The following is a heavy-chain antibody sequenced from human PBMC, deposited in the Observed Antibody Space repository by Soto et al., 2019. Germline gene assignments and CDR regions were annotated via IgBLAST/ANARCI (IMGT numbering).Heavy chain of an antibody. CDR1: GFTFSSYG. CDR2: ISYDGSNK. D-gene: IGHD5-12*01. CDR3: ATSLPRGMATGGNWYFDL. J-gene: IGHJ2*01. V-gene: IGHV3-30*03. Sequence: QVQLVESGGGVVQPGRSLRLSCAASGFTFSSYGMHWVRQAPGKGLEWVAVISYDGSNKYYADSVKGRFTISRDNSKNTLYLQMNSLRAEDTAVYYCATSLPRGMATGGNWYFDLWGRGTLVTVSS.